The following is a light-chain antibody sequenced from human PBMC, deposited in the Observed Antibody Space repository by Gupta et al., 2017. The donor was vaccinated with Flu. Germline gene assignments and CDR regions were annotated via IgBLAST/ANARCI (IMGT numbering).Light chain of an antibody. Sequence: ISCRSSQSLAHTGGSTYLIWFQQRPGQSPRRLIYKVSKRDSGVPDKFSGSGSGTEFTLQISRVEAEDIGVYYCMQGSHWPPTFGQGTKVEIK. CDR1: QSLAHTGGSTY. CDR3: MQGSHWPPT. V-gene: IGKV2-30*02. J-gene: IGKJ1*01. CDR2: KVS.